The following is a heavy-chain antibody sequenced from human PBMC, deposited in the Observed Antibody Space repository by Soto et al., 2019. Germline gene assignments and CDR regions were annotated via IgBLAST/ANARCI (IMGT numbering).Heavy chain of an antibody. J-gene: IGHJ6*02. V-gene: IGHV3-30*18. CDR1: GFTFSGYA. CDR2: ISFDGTKK. Sequence: ESGGGVVQPGRSLRLSCAASGFTFSGYAMHWVRQAPGKGLEWVAGISFDGTKKYYGDSVKGRFTISRDNSKKTLYLQMSSLRAEDTAVYYCVKDRGYVDNAYYYAMDVWGQGTTVTVSS. CDR3: VKDRGYVDNAYYYAMDV. D-gene: IGHD5-12*01.